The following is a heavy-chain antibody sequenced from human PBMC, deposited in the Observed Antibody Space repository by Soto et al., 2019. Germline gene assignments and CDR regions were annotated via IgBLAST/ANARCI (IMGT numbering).Heavy chain of an antibody. CDR2: MNPNNGYT. CDR3: ARGPIYYYGMDV. Sequence: ALVMVSCKSSGYTFTSLDIDWVRQATGQGLEWMGWMNPNNGYTAYAQKFQGRVTMTRNTSISTAYMELSSLRSEDTAFYYCARGPIYYYGMDVWGQGTTVTVSS. J-gene: IGHJ6*02. CDR1: GYTFTSLD. V-gene: IGHV1-8*01.